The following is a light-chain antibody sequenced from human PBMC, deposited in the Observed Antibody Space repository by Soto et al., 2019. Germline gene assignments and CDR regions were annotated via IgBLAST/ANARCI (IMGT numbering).Light chain of an antibody. J-gene: IGKJ3*01. CDR2: KAS. Sequence: DIQMTQSPSTLSASVGDRVTITCRASQSISSWLAWYQQKPGKAPKLLIYKASSLASGVPSRFSGSGSGTEFKLTISSLQPDDFATYYCQQYNSYAFTFGPGTKVDIK. CDR3: QQYNSYAFT. CDR1: QSISSW. V-gene: IGKV1-5*03.